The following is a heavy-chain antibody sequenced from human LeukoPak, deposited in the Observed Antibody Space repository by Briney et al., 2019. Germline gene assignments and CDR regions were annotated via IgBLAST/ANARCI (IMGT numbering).Heavy chain of an antibody. CDR3: VRDCNSTCCNP. Sequence: GESLKISCKGSGYTFTNYWIGWVRQMPGKGPEWMGIIYPGDSDTRYSPAFQGQVTISADKSINTAYLQWSSLEASDSAMYYCVRDCNSTCCNPWGQGTLVTVSS. CDR2: IYPGDSDT. V-gene: IGHV5-51*01. CDR1: GYTFTNYW. D-gene: IGHD2/OR15-2a*01. J-gene: IGHJ5*02.